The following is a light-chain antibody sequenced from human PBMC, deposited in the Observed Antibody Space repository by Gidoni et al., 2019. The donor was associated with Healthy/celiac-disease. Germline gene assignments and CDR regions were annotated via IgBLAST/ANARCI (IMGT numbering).Light chain of an antibody. Sequence: SYELTQPPSVSVSPGQTASIPCSGDKLGDKYACWYQQKPGQSPVLVIYQDSKRPSGIPERFSGSSSGNTATLTISGTQAMDEADYYCQAWDSSTRVFGTGTKVTVL. CDR2: QDS. V-gene: IGLV3-1*01. J-gene: IGLJ1*01. CDR1: KLGDKY. CDR3: QAWDSSTRV.